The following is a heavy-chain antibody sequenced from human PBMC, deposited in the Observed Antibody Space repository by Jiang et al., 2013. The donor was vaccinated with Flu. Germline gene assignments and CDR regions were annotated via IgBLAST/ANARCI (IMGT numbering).Heavy chain of an antibody. V-gene: IGHV4-38-2*02. CDR2: IYHSEST. J-gene: IGHJ5*02. CDR1: GYSISSGYY. Sequence: GSGLVKPSETLSLTCTVSGYSISSGYYWGWIRQPPGKGLEWIGSIYHSESTYYNPSLKSRVTISVDTSKNQFSLKLSSVTAADAAVYYCARDLFHVTTAVSWFDPWGPGNPGHRLL. D-gene: IGHD4-11*01. CDR3: ARDLFHVTTAVSWFDP.